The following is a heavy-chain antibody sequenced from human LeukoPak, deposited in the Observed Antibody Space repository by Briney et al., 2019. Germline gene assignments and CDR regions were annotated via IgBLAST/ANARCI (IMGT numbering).Heavy chain of an antibody. CDR1: GYSFTSYW. V-gene: IGHV5-51*01. CDR3: ARLKLAGDILTGYYRGYYFDY. CDR2: IYPGDSDT. J-gene: IGHJ4*02. D-gene: IGHD3-9*01. Sequence: GESLKISCKGSGYSFTSYWIGWVRQMPGKGLEWMGIIYPGDSDTRYSPSFQGQVTISADKSISTAYLQWSSLKASGTAMYYCARLKLAGDILTGYYRGYYFDYWGQGTLVTVSS.